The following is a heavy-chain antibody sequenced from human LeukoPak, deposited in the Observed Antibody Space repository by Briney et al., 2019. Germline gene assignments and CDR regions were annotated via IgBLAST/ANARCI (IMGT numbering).Heavy chain of an antibody. CDR3: ARGTMVRGVIGNWFDP. CDR1: GGTFSSYA. V-gene: IGHV1-69*13. Sequence: SVKVSCKASGGTFSSYAINWVRQAPGQGLEWMGGIIPIFGTANYAQKFQGRVTITADESTSTAYMELSSLRSEDTAVYYCARGTMVRGVIGNWFDPWGQGTLVTVSS. CDR2: IIPIFGTA. J-gene: IGHJ5*02. D-gene: IGHD3-10*01.